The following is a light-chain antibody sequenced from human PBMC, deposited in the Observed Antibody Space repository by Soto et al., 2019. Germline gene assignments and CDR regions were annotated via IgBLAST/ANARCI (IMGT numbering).Light chain of an antibody. CDR1: QRISNW. CDR3: QQYDTYSWT. V-gene: IGKV1-5*03. J-gene: IGKJ1*01. Sequence: DIQMTQSPSTLSASVGDRVTITCRASQRISNWLAWYQQKPGKAPNLLISKASSLESGVPSRFSGSGSGTESTHTISSLQPDDFATYFCQQYDTYSWTFGQGTKVEIK. CDR2: KAS.